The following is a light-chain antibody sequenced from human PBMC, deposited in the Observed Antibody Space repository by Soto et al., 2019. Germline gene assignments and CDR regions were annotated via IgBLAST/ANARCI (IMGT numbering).Light chain of an antibody. CDR1: QRLLHITGETF. V-gene: IGKV2D-29*02. J-gene: IGKJ5*01. Sequence: DVVMTQSPLSLSVTPGQPASIAFNFSQRLLHITGETFLFWYLQKPGQSPQLLIYEVSTRVSGVPDRFSGSGSGTDFTLEISRVETDDVGIYYCMQSTQLPPTFGQGTRLEI. CDR3: MQSTQLPPT. CDR2: EVS.